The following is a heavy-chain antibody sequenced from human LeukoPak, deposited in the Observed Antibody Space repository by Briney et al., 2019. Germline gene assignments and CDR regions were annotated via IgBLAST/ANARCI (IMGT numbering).Heavy chain of an antibody. CDR3: AAYYYGSGSYYGPFDY. Sequence: GGSLRLSCAASGFIFSNYAMTWVRQAPGKGLEWVSVIYSGGSTYYADSVKGRFTISRDNSKNTLYLQMTSLRAEDTAVYYCAAYYYGSGSYYGPFDYWGQGTLVTVSS. D-gene: IGHD3-10*01. CDR2: IYSGGST. CDR1: GFIFSNYA. V-gene: IGHV3-23*03. J-gene: IGHJ4*02.